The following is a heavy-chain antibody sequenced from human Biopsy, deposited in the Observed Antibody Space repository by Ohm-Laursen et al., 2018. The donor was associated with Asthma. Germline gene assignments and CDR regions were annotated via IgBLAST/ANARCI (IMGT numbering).Heavy chain of an antibody. Sequence: SLRLSCAASGFTFSSYAMSWVRQAPGKGLEWVSAISGSGGSTYYADSVKGRFTISRDNSKNPLYLQMNSLRAEDTAVYYCATFPYGDYLPLDYWGQGTLVTVAS. CDR1: GFTFSSYA. CDR3: ATFPYGDYLPLDY. CDR2: ISGSGGST. J-gene: IGHJ4*02. D-gene: IGHD4-17*01. V-gene: IGHV3-23*01.